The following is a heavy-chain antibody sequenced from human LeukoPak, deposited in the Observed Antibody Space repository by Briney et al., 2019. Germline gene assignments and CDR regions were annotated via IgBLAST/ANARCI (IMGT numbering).Heavy chain of an antibody. V-gene: IGHV3-13*01. CDR2: IGTVADT. D-gene: IGHD5-24*01. Sequence: GGSLRLSCAASGFNFNNYDFHWVRQVAGKGLEWVAGIGTVADTFYPDSVMGRFTISRENAKNSFYLQMNSLRAEDTAVYYCAKDRAGRRWAHFPFDFWGQGTLVTVSS. J-gene: IGHJ4*02. CDR1: GFNFNNYD. CDR3: AKDRAGRRWAHFPFDF.